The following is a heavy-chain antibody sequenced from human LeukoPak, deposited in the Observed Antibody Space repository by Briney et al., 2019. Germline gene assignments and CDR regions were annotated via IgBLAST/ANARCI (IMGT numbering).Heavy chain of an antibody. Sequence: GGSLRLSCAASGFTFSSYAMNWVRQAPGKGLEWVSSISSSSSYIYYADSVKGRFTISRDNAKNSLYLQMNSLRVEDTAVYYCARGRGYDAPMPKLSDHWGQGTLVTVSS. J-gene: IGHJ4*02. V-gene: IGHV3-21*01. D-gene: IGHD5-12*01. CDR1: GFTFSSYA. CDR3: ARGRGYDAPMPKLSDH. CDR2: ISSSSSYI.